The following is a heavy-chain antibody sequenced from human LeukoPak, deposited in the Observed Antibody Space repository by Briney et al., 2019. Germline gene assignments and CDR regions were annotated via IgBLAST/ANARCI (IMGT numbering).Heavy chain of an antibody. Sequence: SVKVSCKASGGTFSSYAISWVRQAPGQGLEWMGRIIPILGIANYAQKFQGRVTITADKSTSTAYMELSSLRSEDTAVYYCARSQSNIQNEDCSGGSCYSSSSVYYYYGMDVWGQGTTVTVSS. CDR3: ARSQSNIQNEDCSGGSCYSSSSVYYYYGMDV. CDR2: IIPILGIA. V-gene: IGHV1-69*04. CDR1: GGTFSSYA. J-gene: IGHJ6*02. D-gene: IGHD2-15*01.